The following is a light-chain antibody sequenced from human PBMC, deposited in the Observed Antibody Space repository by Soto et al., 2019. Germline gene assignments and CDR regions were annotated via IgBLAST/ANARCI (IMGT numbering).Light chain of an antibody. CDR1: QSVLYSSSNKNY. CDR2: WAS. CDR3: QQYCSPPWT. V-gene: IGKV4-1*01. J-gene: IGKJ1*01. Sequence: DIVMTQSPDSLAVSLGERATINCRSSQSVLYSSSNKNYLAWYQQKPGQRPKLLIYWASTRESGVPDRFSGSGSGTDFTLTISSLQAEDVAVYYCQQYCSPPWTFGQGTKVEIK.